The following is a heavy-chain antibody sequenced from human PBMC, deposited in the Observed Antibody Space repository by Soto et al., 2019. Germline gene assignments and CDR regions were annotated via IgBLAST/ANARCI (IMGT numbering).Heavy chain of an antibody. V-gene: IGHV3-74*01. J-gene: IGHJ4*02. D-gene: IGHD1-26*01. CDR3: VKPGSYSYYFDY. Sequence: GGSLRLSCAASGFTFSSYWMHWVRQAPGKGLVWVSRINSDGGSTYYADSVKGRFTISRDNSKNTLYLQMSSLRAEDTAVYYCVKPGSYSYYFDYWGQGTLVTVSS. CDR1: GFTFSSYW. CDR2: INSDGGST.